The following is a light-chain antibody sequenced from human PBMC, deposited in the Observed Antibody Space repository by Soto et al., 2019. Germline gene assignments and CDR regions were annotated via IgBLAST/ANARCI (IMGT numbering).Light chain of an antibody. J-gene: IGKJ4*01. CDR2: DAS. CDR3: QQRSNWPFA. CDR1: QSVSSY. Sequence: EIVLTQSPATLSLSPGERATLSCRASQSVSSYLDWYQQKPGQAPRLLIYDASNRATGIPARFSGSGSGTDFTLTISSLEPEDFAVYYCQQRSNWPFAFGGGTKVEI. V-gene: IGKV3-11*01.